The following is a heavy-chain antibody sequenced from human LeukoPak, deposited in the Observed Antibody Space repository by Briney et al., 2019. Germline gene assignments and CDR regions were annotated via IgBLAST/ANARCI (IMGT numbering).Heavy chain of an antibody. CDR2: IYYSGST. CDR1: GGSISSYY. J-gene: IGHJ4*02. CDR3: ARGLYYFDY. Sequence: SETLSLTCTVSGGSISSYYWSWIRQPPGKGLEWIGSIYYSGSTYYNPSLKSRVTISVDTSKNQFSLKLSSVTAADTAVYYCARGLYYFDYWGQGTLVTVSS. V-gene: IGHV4-59*12.